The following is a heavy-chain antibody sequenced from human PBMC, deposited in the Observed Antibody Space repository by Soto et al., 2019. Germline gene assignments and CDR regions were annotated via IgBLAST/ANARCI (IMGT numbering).Heavy chain of an antibody. Sequence: SETLSLTCTVSGGCISSSSYYWGWIGQPPGKGLEWIGSIYCCGSTYYNPSLKSLGTISVDTSKTQFSLKLSSMTAANTAVYYGAVLVRRMGYYLWTFDCWGQGTLVTV. CDR1: GGCISSSSYY. D-gene: IGHD3-22*01. V-gene: IGHV4-39*01. CDR2: IYCCGST. J-gene: IGHJ4*02. CDR3: AVLVRRMGYYLWTFDC.